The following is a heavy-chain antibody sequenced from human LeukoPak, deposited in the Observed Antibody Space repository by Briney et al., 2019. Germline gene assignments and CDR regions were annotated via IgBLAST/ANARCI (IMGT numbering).Heavy chain of an antibody. V-gene: IGHV4-4*07. CDR3: ARDLYGSGSSNWFDP. CDR2: IYTSGST. D-gene: IGHD3-10*01. CDR1: GGCISSYY. J-gene: IGHJ5*02. Sequence: PSETLALTCTVSGGCISSYYWSWIRQPPGKGLEWIGRIYTSGSTNYNPSLTSRVTMSVGTSKNQFSLKLSSGTAAGTAVYYCARDLYGSGSSNWFDPWGQGTLVTVSS.